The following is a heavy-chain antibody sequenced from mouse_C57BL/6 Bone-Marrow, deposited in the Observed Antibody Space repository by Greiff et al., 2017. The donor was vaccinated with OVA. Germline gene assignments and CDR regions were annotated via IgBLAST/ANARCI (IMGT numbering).Heavy chain of an antibody. D-gene: IGHD2-3*01. J-gene: IGHJ3*01. CDR3: ARADGAWFAY. Sequence: EVKLMESGGGLVKPGGSLKLSCAASGFTFSDSGMHWVRQAPEKGLEWVAYISSGSSTIYYADTVKGRFTISRDNAKNTLFLQMTSLRSEDTAMYYCARADGAWFAYWGQGTLVTVSA. V-gene: IGHV5-17*01. CDR1: GFTFSDSG. CDR2: ISSGSSTI.